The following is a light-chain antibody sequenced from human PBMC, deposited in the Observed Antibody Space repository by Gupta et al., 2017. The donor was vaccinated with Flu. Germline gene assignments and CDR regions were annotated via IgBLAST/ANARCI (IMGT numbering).Light chain of an antibody. CDR3: QQRSNWPWT. CDR1: QSITKY. V-gene: IGKV3-11*01. Sequence: EIVLTQSPATLSLSPGDRATLSCRASQSITKYLGWYQQKPGQAPRLLIYDTSNRATGVPARFSGSGSGTDFTLTIGRLEPEDFAVYYCQQRSNWPWTFGRGTKVEIK. J-gene: IGKJ1*01. CDR2: DTS.